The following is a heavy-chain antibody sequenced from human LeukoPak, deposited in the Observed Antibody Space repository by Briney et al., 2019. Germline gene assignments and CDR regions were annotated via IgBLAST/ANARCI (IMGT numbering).Heavy chain of an antibody. V-gene: IGHV1-2*02. D-gene: IGHD3-22*01. CDR3: VSSAGYSPLNWFDP. J-gene: IGHJ5*02. CDR1: GYTFTGYY. Sequence: ASVKVSCKASGYTFTGYYMHWVRQAPGQGLEWMGWINPNSGGTNYAQKFQGRVTMTRDTSISTAYMDLSRLRSDDTAVYYCVSSAGYSPLNWFDPWGQGTLVTVSS. CDR2: INPNSGGT.